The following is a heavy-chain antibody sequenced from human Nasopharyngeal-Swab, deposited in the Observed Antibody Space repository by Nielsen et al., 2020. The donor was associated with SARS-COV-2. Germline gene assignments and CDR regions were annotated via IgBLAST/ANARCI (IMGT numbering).Heavy chain of an antibody. CDR1: GFTFDDYA. J-gene: IGHJ4*02. V-gene: IGHV3-9*01. D-gene: IGHD3-10*01. CDR3: ARDSYYYGSSFDY. Sequence: SLKISCAASGFTFDDYAMHWVRQAPGKGLEWVSGISWNSGSIGYADSVKGRFTISRDNAKNSLYLQMNSLRAEDTAVYYCARDSYYYGSSFDYWGQGTLVTVSS. CDR2: ISWNSGSI.